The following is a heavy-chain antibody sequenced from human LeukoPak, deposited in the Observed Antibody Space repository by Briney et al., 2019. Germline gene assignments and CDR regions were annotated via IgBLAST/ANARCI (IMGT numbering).Heavy chain of an antibody. V-gene: IGHV3-74*01. Sequence: RGGSVSLLRAAPGFRLSKYWLHGVRQAPGKGPVWVSRISTDGSSTSYADSVKGRFTISRDNAKNTLYLQMNSLRADDTAVYFCAREAPSAHNYFDYWGQGTLVTVSS. J-gene: IGHJ4*02. CDR2: ISTDGSST. CDR1: GFRLSKYW. CDR3: AREAPSAHNYFDY.